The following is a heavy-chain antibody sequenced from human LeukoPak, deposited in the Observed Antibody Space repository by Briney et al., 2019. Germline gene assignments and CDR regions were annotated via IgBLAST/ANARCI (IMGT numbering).Heavy chain of an antibody. J-gene: IGHJ6*02. CDR3: TRRKYSSGWYYYYGMDV. CDR2: ISRKAYGGTP. D-gene: IGHD6-19*01. CDR1: RFTFGDYA. Sequence: PGGSLRLSCTASRFTFGDYAMSWFRQAPGQGLESVGFISRKAYGGTPEYAASVKGRFTISRDDSKSIAYLQMHSLKTEDTAVYYCTRRKYSSGWYYYYGMDVWGQGTTVTVSS. V-gene: IGHV3-49*03.